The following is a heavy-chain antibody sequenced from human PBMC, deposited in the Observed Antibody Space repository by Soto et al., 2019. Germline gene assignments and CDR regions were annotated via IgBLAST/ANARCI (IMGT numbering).Heavy chain of an antibody. V-gene: IGHV3-33*01. D-gene: IGHD2-2*03. Sequence: QVQLVESGGGVVQPGRSLRLSCAASGFTFSSYGMQWVRQAPGKGLGWVAVIWYDGSNKYYADSVKGRFTISRDNSKNTLYLQMNSLRAEDTAVYYCARETETSGYCSSTSCYPDYWGQGTLVTVSS. CDR2: IWYDGSNK. CDR1: GFTFSSYG. CDR3: ARETETSGYCSSTSCYPDY. J-gene: IGHJ4*02.